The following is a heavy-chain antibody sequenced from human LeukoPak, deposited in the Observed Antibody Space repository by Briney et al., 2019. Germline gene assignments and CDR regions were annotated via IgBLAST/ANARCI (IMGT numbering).Heavy chain of an antibody. CDR3: AKVGYDSRDGAFDI. D-gene: IGHD3-22*01. V-gene: IGHV3-23*01. Sequence: GGSLRLSCTVSGLIISNHAMTWVRQAPGKGLEWVSAISGSGGSTYYADSVKGRFTISRDNSKNTLYLQMNSLRAEDTAVYYCAKVGYDSRDGAFDIWGQGTMVTVSS. CDR2: ISGSGGST. CDR1: GLIISNHA. J-gene: IGHJ3*02.